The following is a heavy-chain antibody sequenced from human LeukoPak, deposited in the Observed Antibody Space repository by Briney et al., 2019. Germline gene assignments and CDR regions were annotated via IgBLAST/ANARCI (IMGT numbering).Heavy chain of an antibody. V-gene: IGHV5-51*01. Sequence: ESLKISCKGSGYSFTSYWIGWVRQMPGKGLEWMGITYPGDSEARYSPSFQGQVTISADKSISTTYLHWSSLKASDTAMYYCARWLGYCSSSSCYQPFDYWGQGTLVTVSS. J-gene: IGHJ4*02. CDR3: ARWLGYCSSSSCYQPFDY. CDR1: GYSFTSYW. CDR2: TYPGDSEA. D-gene: IGHD2-2*01.